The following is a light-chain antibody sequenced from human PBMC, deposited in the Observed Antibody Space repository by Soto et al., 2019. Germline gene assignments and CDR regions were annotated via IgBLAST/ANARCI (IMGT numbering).Light chain of an antibody. V-gene: IGLV2-8*01. CDR2: EVS. J-gene: IGLJ1*01. CDR3: SSYPGSNNFV. CDR1: SSDVGGYKY. Sequence: QSVLTQPPSASGSPGQSVTISCTGTSSDVGGYKYVSWYQQHPGKAPKLMIYEVSKRPSGVPDRFSGSKSGNTASLTVCGLQAEDEADYYCSSYPGSNNFVLGTGTKVTVL.